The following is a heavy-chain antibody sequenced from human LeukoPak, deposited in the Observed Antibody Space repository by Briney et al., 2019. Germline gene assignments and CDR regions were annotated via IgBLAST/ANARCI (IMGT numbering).Heavy chain of an antibody. J-gene: IGHJ4*02. D-gene: IGHD1-26*01. CDR1: GFTFDDYA. Sequence: PGGSLRLSCAASGFTFDDYATHWVRQAPGKGLEWVSGISWNSGSIGYADSVKGRFTISRDNAKNSLYLQMNSLRAEDTALYYCSNIVGATGGGYWGQGTLVTVSS. CDR2: ISWNSGSI. V-gene: IGHV3-9*01. CDR3: SNIVGATGGGY.